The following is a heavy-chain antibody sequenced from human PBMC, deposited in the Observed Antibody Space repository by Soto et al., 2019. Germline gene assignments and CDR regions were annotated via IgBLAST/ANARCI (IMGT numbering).Heavy chain of an antibody. Sequence: PSETLSLTCTVSGGSISSYYWSWIRQPPGKGLEWIGYIYYSGSTNYNPSLKSRVTISVDTSKNQFSLKLSSVTAADTAVYYCARRMGYCSSTSCYALDYWGQGTLVTVSS. CDR2: IYYSGST. CDR1: GGSISSYY. J-gene: IGHJ4*02. CDR3: ARRMGYCSSTSCYALDY. V-gene: IGHV4-59*08. D-gene: IGHD2-2*01.